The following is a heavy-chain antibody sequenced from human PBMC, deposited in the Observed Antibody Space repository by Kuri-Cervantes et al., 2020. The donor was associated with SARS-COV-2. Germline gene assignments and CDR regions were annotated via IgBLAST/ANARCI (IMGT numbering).Heavy chain of an antibody. CDR1: GFTFSSYA. Sequence: GESLKISCAASGFTFSSYAMSWVRQAPGKGLEWVAVISYDGSNKYYADSVKGRFTISRDNSKNTLYLQMNSLRAEDTAVYYCARDSHCSSTSCYTDGMDVWGQGTTVTVSS. V-gene: IGHV3-30-3*01. D-gene: IGHD2-2*02. CDR2: ISYDGSNK. J-gene: IGHJ6*02. CDR3: ARDSHCSSTSCYTDGMDV.